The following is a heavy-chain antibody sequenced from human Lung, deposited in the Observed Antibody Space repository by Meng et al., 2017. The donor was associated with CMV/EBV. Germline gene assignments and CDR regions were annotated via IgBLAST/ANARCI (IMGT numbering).Heavy chain of an antibody. CDR1: GFTFSNYD. Sequence: GESLKISCAASGFTFSNYDMHWVRQAPGKGLEWVSSIDISDDTYYLGAVRGRFTISRENAKKSLYLQMKSMIAGDTAVYYCARGRLYDSSSGYSRHDNFDLWGKG. V-gene: IGHV3-13*01. CDR2: IDISDDT. CDR3: ARGRLYDSSSGYSRHDNFDL. J-gene: IGHJ3*01. D-gene: IGHD3-3*01.